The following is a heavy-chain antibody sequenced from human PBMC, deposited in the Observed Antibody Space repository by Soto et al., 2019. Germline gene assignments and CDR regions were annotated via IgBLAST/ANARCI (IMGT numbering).Heavy chain of an antibody. CDR3: ARVGNPYYYDSSGYFSDSFDY. Sequence: SVKVSCKASGGTFSSYAISWVRQAPGQGLEWMGGIIPIFGTANYAQKFQGRVTITADESTSTAYMELSSLRSEDTAVYYCARVGNPYYYDSSGYFSDSFDYWGQGTLVTVSS. D-gene: IGHD3-22*01. CDR2: IIPIFGTA. V-gene: IGHV1-69*13. CDR1: GGTFSSYA. J-gene: IGHJ4*02.